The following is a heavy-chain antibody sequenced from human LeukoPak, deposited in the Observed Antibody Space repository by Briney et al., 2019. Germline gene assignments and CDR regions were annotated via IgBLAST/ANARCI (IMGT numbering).Heavy chain of an antibody. D-gene: IGHD5-18*01. Sequence: GGSLRLSCAASGFTFNSYEMNWVRQAPGKGLEWVSYISSSGRTIYYADSVKGRFTISRDNAKNSLYLQMNRLRAEDTALYYCARETSSYGYFDYWGQGTLVTVSS. CDR3: ARETSSYGYFDY. J-gene: IGHJ4*02. CDR1: GFTFNSYE. V-gene: IGHV3-48*03. CDR2: ISSSGRTI.